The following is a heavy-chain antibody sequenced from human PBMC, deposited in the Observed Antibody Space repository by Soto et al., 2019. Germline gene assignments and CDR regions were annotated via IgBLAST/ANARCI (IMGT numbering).Heavy chain of an antibody. Sequence: GGTLRLSCAASGFSFSSYWMTWVRQAPGKGLEWVANIKQDGREKYYVASVKGRFTISRDNDKNLLYLQMDSLTPDDTAVYYCAGDVFRNGAYNGWLDSWGQGTLVTVSS. V-gene: IGHV3-7*03. CDR3: AGDVFRNGAYNGWLDS. CDR1: GFSFSSYW. CDR2: IKQDGREK. D-gene: IGHD3-10*01. J-gene: IGHJ5*01.